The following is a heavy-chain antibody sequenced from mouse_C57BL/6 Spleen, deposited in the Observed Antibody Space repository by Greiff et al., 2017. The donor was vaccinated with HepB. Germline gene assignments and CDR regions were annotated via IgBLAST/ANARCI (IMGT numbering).Heavy chain of an antibody. J-gene: IGHJ4*01. CDR2: IDPSDSYT. V-gene: IGHV1-69*01. CDR3: ARGPGYVLDY. CDR1: GYTFTSYW. D-gene: IGHD4-1*01. Sequence: QVQLQQPGAELVMPGASVKLSCKASGYTFTSYWMHWVKQRPGQGLEWIGEIDPSDSYTNYNQKFKGKSTLTVDKSSSTAYMQLSSLTSEDSAVYYCARGPGYVLDYWGQGTSVTVSS.